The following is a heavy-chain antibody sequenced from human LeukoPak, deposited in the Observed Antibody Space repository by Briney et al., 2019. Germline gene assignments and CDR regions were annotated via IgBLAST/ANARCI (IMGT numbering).Heavy chain of an antibody. CDR1: GGSISSYY. Sequence: SGTLSLTCTVSGGSISSYYWSWIRQPPGKGLEWIGYIYYSGSTNYNPSLKSRVTISVDTSKNQFSLKLSSVTAADTAVYYCARGRVDTAMVVFPYYYYYMDVWGKGTTVTVSS. J-gene: IGHJ6*03. CDR3: ARGRVDTAMVVFPYYYYYMDV. D-gene: IGHD5-18*01. V-gene: IGHV4-59*01. CDR2: IYYSGST.